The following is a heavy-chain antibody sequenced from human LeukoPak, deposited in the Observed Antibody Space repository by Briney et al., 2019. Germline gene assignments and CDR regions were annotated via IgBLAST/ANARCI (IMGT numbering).Heavy chain of an antibody. D-gene: IGHD6-13*01. CDR1: GFTFSSYA. V-gene: IGHV3-30*04. CDR3: ARGSIAAAGTRGWYFDY. CDR2: ISYGGSNK. Sequence: GGSLRLSCAASGFTFSSYAMHWVRQAPGKGLEWVAVISYGGSNKYYADSVKGRFTISRDNSKNTLYLQMNSLRAEDTAVYYCARGSIAAAGTRGWYFDYWGQGTLVTVSS. J-gene: IGHJ4*02.